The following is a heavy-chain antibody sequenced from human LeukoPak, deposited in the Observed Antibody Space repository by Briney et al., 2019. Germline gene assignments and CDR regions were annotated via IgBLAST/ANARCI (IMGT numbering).Heavy chain of an antibody. D-gene: IGHD6-6*01. Sequence: GGSLRLSCAASGFTFSSYAMSWVRQAPGKGLEWVSAISGSGGSTYYAGSVKGRFTISRDNSKNTLYLQMNSLRAEDTAVYYCAKGIAARPYYYYGMDVWGQGTTVTVSS. CDR2: ISGSGGST. J-gene: IGHJ6*02. V-gene: IGHV3-23*01. CDR1: GFTFSSYA. CDR3: AKGIAARPYYYYGMDV.